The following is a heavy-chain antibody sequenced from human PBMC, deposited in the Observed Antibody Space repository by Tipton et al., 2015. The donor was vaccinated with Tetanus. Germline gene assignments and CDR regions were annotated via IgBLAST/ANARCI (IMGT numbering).Heavy chain of an antibody. CDR3: ATDRRGPGEVRGLDN. CDR2: ITDTGRT. CDR1: GGSISSGDYY. J-gene: IGHJ4*02. D-gene: IGHD3-10*01. V-gene: IGHV4-61*08. Sequence: GLVKPSQTLSLTCTVSGGSISSGDYYWSWIRQPPGKGLEWIGYITDTGRTNYSPSLRNRLTISIDTSKTHFSLRLDSVTAADTAVYYCATDRRGPGEVRGLDNWGQGTQVTVSS.